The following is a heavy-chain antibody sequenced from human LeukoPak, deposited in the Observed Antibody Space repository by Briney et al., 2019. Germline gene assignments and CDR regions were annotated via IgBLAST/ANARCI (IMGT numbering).Heavy chain of an antibody. CDR1: GYTFTGYY. Sequence: ASVKVSCKASGYTFTGYYMHWVRQATGQGLEWMGWMNPNSGNTGYAQKFQGRVTITRNTSISTAYMELSSLRSEDTAVYYCAKELMRIAVAMIDYWGQGTLVTVSS. D-gene: IGHD6-19*01. V-gene: IGHV1-8*03. J-gene: IGHJ4*02. CDR3: AKELMRIAVAMIDY. CDR2: MNPNSGNT.